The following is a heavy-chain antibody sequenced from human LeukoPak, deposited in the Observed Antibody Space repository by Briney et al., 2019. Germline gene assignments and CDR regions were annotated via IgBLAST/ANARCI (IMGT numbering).Heavy chain of an antibody. CDR1: GYTFISYG. Sequence: ASVKVSCKASGYTFISYGISWVRQAPGQGLEWMGWISAYNGNTNYAQKLQGRVTMTTDTSTSTAYMELRSLRSDDTAVYYCARARSRSSTYYLGYWGQGTLVVVSS. J-gene: IGHJ4*02. CDR3: ARARSRSSTYYLGY. CDR2: ISAYNGNT. V-gene: IGHV1-18*01. D-gene: IGHD6-13*01.